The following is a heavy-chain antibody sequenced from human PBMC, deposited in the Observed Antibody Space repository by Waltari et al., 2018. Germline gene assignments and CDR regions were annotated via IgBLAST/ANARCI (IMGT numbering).Heavy chain of an antibody. CDR2: IYYSGST. Sequence: QVQLQESGPGLVKPSQTLSLTCTVSGGSISSGGYYWSWTRQDPGKGLEWIGYIYYSGSTYYNPSLKSRVTISVDTSKNQFSLKLSSVTAADTAVYYCARKTGWPPQIDYWGQGTLVAVSS. J-gene: IGHJ4*02. V-gene: IGHV4-31*03. CDR3: ARKTGWPPQIDY. D-gene: IGHD3-9*01. CDR1: GGSISSGGYY.